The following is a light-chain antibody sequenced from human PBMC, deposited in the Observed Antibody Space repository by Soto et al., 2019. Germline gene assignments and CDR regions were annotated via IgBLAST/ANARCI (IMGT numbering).Light chain of an antibody. Sequence: QSVLTQPASVSGSPGQSITISCTGTGSDIGTYNYVSWYQHHPGKAPKFIIYDVTNRPSGVSDRFSGSKSGNTASLTISGLQAEDEGDYFCKSYTSASTYVFGTGTKVTVL. CDR2: DVT. CDR1: GSDIGTYNY. V-gene: IGLV2-14*03. J-gene: IGLJ1*01. CDR3: KSYTSASTYV.